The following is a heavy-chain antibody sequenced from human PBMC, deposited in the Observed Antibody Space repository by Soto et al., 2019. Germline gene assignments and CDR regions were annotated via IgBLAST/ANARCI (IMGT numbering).Heavy chain of an antibody. CDR2: IVPILGSA. J-gene: IGHJ5*02. CDR1: GGTFSRHT. CDR3: ARDGGSGELLSA. V-gene: IGHV1-69*08. Sequence: QVQLVQSGAEMKKPGSSVKVSCKASGGTFSRHTITWLRQAPGQGLEWMGGIVPILGSANYAQTFRGRVTISADELTSTAYMELSSLRPDDTAMYYCARDGGSGELLSAWGQGSLVTVSP. D-gene: IGHD3-10*01.